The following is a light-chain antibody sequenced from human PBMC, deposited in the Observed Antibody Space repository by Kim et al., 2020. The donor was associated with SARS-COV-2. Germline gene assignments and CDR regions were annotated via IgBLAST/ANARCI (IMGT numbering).Light chain of an antibody. CDR1: QSVDNRY. CDR2: GAS. J-gene: IGKJ2*01. V-gene: IGKV3-20*01. Sequence: EIVLTQSPGPLSLSPGGRATLSCRVSQSVDNRYLAWYQQKPGQGPRLLISGASSRATGISDRFSGSGSRTDFTLTISRLEPEDSAVYYCQQYDISPYNFGQGTKLEI. CDR3: QQYDISPYN.